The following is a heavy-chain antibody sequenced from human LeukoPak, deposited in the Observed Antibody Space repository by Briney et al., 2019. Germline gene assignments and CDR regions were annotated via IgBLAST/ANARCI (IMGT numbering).Heavy chain of an antibody. Sequence: GRSLRLSCAASGFTFRTYAMHWVRQAPGKGPEWVTFISGDGRNIGYADSVKGRFTISRDNSKNALYLQMNSLRVKDTAMYYCARDVLRGGQGTLVTVSS. CDR1: GFTFRTYA. D-gene: IGHD3-10*02. CDR2: ISGDGRNI. V-gene: IGHV3-30*04. CDR3: ARDVLR. J-gene: IGHJ4*02.